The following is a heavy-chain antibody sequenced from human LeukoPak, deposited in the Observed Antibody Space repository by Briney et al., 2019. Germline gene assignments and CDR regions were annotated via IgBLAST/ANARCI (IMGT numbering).Heavy chain of an antibody. J-gene: IGHJ6*04. CDR2: IGSSGDTK. V-gene: IGHV3-48*03. CDR3: AELGITMIGGV. Sequence: GGSLRLTCAASGFTFSDYEMNWVRQAPGKGLEWVSYIGSSGDTKYYADSVKGRFTISRDNAKNSLYLQMNSLRAEDTAVYYCAELGITMIGGVWGKGTTVTISS. CDR1: GFTFSDYE. D-gene: IGHD3-10*02.